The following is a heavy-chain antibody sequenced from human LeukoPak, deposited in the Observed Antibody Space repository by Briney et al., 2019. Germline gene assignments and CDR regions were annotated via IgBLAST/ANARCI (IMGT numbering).Heavy chain of an antibody. CDR1: GFTFSSYA. D-gene: IGHD6-13*01. CDR2: ISSNGGST. Sequence: GGSLRLSCSASGFTFSSYAMHWVRQARGKGLEYVSAISSNGGSTYYADSVKGRFTISRDNSKNTLYLQMSSLRAEDTAVYYCVKAHSSSWYGVYFDYWGQGTLVTVSS. V-gene: IGHV3-64D*06. J-gene: IGHJ4*02. CDR3: VKAHSSSWYGVYFDY.